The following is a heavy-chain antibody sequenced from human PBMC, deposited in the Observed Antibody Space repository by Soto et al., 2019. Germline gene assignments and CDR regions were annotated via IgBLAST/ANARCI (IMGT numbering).Heavy chain of an antibody. Sequence: QVQLAESGGGLVEPGGYLRISCAASGFTFSDYDMSWIRQSPGKGLEWVSFLSSSGTTMYFADSVKGRFTISRDNAKNSLYLQMNSLRAEDTAVYYCARMGPRAARPSYWGQGTLVTVSS. CDR3: ARMGPRAARPSY. D-gene: IGHD6-6*01. J-gene: IGHJ4*02. CDR1: GFTFSDYD. CDR2: LSSSGTTM. V-gene: IGHV3-11*01.